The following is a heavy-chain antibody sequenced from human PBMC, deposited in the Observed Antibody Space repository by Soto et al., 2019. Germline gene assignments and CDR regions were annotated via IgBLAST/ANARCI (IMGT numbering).Heavy chain of an antibody. CDR2: IWYDGSNK. CDR1: GFTFSSYG. CDR3: ARDPYGSESYYIDY. J-gene: IGHJ4*02. Sequence: QVQLVESGGGVVQPGRSLRLSCAASGFTFSSYGMHWVRQAPGKGLEWVAVIWYDGSNKYYADSVKGRFTISRDNSKNTLYLQMNSLRAEDTAVYYCARDPYGSESYYIDYWGQGTLVTVSS. D-gene: IGHD3-10*01. V-gene: IGHV3-33*01.